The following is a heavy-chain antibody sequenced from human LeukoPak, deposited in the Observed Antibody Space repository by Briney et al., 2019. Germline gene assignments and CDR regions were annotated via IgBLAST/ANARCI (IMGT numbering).Heavy chain of an antibody. J-gene: IGHJ6*02. D-gene: IGHD3-9*01. V-gene: IGHV3-74*01. CDR1: GVTFSSYW. Sequence: PGGSLRLSCAASGVTFSSYWMHWVRHAPGKGLVWVSRINSDGSSTSYGDSVKGRFTISRRNDKNTLYLQMNRLRAEDTAVYYCARGNPYDIFSSWGQGTTVTVSS. CDR2: INSDGSST. CDR3: ARGNPYDIFSS.